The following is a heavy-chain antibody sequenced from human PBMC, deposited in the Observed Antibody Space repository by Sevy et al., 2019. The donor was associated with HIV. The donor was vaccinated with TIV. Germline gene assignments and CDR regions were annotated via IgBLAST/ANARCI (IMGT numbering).Heavy chain of an antibody. CDR2: IYYSGST. CDR1: GGSISSYY. V-gene: IGHV4-59*01. D-gene: IGHD2-15*01. J-gene: IGHJ5*02. CDR3: ARINRYCSGGSCFSSYFDP. Sequence: SETLSRTCTVSGGSISSYYWSWIRQPPGKGLEWIGYIYYSGSTNYNPSLRSRVTISVDTSKNQFSQKLSSVTAADTAVYYCARINRYCSGGSCFSSYFDPWGQGTLVTVSS.